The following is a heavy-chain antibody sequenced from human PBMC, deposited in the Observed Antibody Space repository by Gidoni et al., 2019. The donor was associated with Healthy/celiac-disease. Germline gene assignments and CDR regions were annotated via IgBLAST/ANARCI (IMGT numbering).Heavy chain of an antibody. CDR2: ISYDGSNK. J-gene: IGHJ3*02. D-gene: IGHD6-13*01. V-gene: IGHV3-30*18. Sequence: QVQLVESGGGVVQPGRSLRLSCAASGFTFSSDGMHWVRQAPGKGLEWGAVISYDGSNKYYADAVKGRFTISRDNSKNTLYLQMNSLRAEDTAVYYCAKENVAAAGDDAFDIWGQGTMVTVSS. CDR1: GFTFSSDG. CDR3: AKENVAAAGDDAFDI.